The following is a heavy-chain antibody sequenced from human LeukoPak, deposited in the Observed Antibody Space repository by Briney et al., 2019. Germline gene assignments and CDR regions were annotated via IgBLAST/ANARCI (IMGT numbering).Heavy chain of an antibody. CDR1: GFTFSSFA. D-gene: IGHD2-2*02. CDR3: ARVKDIPKAYYFDY. V-gene: IGHV3-23*01. Sequence: GGSLRLSCAASGFTFSSFAMSWVRQAPGKGLEWVSAISSSGGSTYYADSVKGRFTISRDNSKNTLYLQMNSLRAEDTAVYYCARVKDIPKAYYFDYWGQGTLVTVSS. J-gene: IGHJ4*02. CDR2: ISSSGGST.